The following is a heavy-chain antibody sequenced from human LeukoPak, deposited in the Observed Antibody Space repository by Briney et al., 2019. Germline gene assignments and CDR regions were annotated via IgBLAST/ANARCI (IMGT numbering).Heavy chain of an antibody. CDR3: ARGVGVRGGPNWFDP. Sequence: SQTLSLTCAISGDSVSSNSAAWSWIRQSPSRGLEWLGRTYYRSKWYNDYAGSVKSRITINPDTSKNQFSLQLNSVTPEDTAVYYCARGVGVRGGPNWFDPWGQGTLVTVSS. CDR2: TYYRSKWYN. V-gene: IGHV6-1*01. D-gene: IGHD3-10*01. CDR1: GDSVSSNSAA. J-gene: IGHJ5*02.